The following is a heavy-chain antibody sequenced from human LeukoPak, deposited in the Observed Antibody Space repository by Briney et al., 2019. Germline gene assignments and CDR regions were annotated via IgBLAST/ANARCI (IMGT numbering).Heavy chain of an antibody. J-gene: IGHJ4*02. CDR1: GFTFSNYW. V-gene: IGHV3-7*01. CDR2: IKQDGSEK. Sequence: GGSLRLSCAASGFTFSNYWMNWVRQAPGKGLEWVANIKQDGSEKYYVDSVKGRFTISRDNAKNSLYLQMRSLRDEDTAVYYCARGGVQLWPILFDYWGQGTLVTVSS. D-gene: IGHD5-18*01. CDR3: ARGGVQLWPILFDY.